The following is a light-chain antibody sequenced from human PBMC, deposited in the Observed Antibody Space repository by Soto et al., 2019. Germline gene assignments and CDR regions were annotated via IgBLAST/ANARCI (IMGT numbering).Light chain of an antibody. CDR2: EVS. Sequence: LTQPPSVSVAPGQTARITCGGDNIGSKSVHWYQHLPGKAPKLIIYEVSYRPSGVSDRFSGSKSGNTASLTISALLAEDEADYYCSSYSNSNTLYVFGTGTKVTVL. J-gene: IGLJ1*01. V-gene: IGLV2-14*01. CDR3: SSYSNSNTLYV. CDR1: NIGSKS.